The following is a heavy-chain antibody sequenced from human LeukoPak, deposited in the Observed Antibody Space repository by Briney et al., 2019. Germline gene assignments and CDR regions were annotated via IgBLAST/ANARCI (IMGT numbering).Heavy chain of an antibody. D-gene: IGHD2-15*01. J-gene: IGHJ6*02. Sequence: SETLSLTCAVYGGSFSGYYWSWLRQPPGKGLEWIGEINHSGSTNYNPSLKSRVTISVDTSKNQFSLKLSSVTAADTAVYYCVVVVAAQRNKYYYYGMDVWGQGTTVTVSS. CDR3: VVVVAAQRNKYYYYGMDV. CDR2: INHSGST. CDR1: GGSFSGYY. V-gene: IGHV4-34*01.